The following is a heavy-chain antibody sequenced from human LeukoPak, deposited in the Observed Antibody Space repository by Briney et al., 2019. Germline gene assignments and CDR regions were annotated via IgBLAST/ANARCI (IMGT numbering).Heavy chain of an antibody. CDR1: GGTFSSYA. V-gene: IGHV1-69*13. D-gene: IGHD3-10*01. CDR3: AREASSGSYYRSPFDY. Sequence: ASVKVSCTASGGTFSSYAICWVRQAPGQGLEWMGGIIPIFGTANYAQKFQGRVTITADESTSTAYMELSSLRSEDTAVYYCAREASSGSYYRSPFDYWGQGTLVTVSS. J-gene: IGHJ4*02. CDR2: IIPIFGTA.